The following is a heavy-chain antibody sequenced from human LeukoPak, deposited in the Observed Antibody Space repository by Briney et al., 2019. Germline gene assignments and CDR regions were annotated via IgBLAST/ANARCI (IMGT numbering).Heavy chain of an antibody. V-gene: IGHV4-34*01. CDR3: ARSGYSYGDSAYYFDY. J-gene: IGHJ4*02. CDR1: SEASGGDD. D-gene: IGHD5-18*01. CDR2: VSPGGST. Sequence: SETLSLTCAMHSEASGGDDWTWLRQPPGKGLEWIGEVSPGGSTRYNPSLRSRVTISLDTSRSRFSLRLSSVTAADTAVYYCARSGYSYGDSAYYFDYWGQGTLVTVSS.